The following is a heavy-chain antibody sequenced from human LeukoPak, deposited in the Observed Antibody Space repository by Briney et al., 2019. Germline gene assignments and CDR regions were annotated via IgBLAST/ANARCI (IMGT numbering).Heavy chain of an antibody. CDR3: ARAGLERPYYFDY. V-gene: IGHV1-2*02. Sequence: ASVKVSCKASGYTFTGYYMHWVRQAPGQGLEWMGWINPNSGGTNYAQKFQGRVTMTRDTSISTAYMELSRLRSDDTAVYYCARAGLERPYYFDYWGQGTLVTVSS. D-gene: IGHD1-1*01. J-gene: IGHJ4*02. CDR2: INPNSGGT. CDR1: GYTFTGYY.